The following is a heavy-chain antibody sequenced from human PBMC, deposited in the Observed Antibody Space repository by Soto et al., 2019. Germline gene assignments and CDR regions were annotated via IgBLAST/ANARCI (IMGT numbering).Heavy chain of an antibody. CDR3: ARDLLGYYDFWSGSSIGY. V-gene: IGHV3-66*01. J-gene: IGHJ4*02. Sequence: GSLRLSCAASGFTVSSNYMSWVRQAPGKGLEWVSVIYSGGSTYYADSVKGRFTISRDNSKNTLYLQMNSLRAEDTAVYYCARDLLGYYDFWSGSSIGYWGQGTLVTVSS. CDR1: GFTVSSNY. D-gene: IGHD3-3*01. CDR2: IYSGGST.